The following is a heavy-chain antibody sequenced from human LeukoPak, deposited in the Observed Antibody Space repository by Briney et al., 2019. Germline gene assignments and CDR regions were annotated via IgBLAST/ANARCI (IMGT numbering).Heavy chain of an antibody. CDR3: ARGDDSGYYDYFDY. CDR1: GFTFSSYA. J-gene: IGHJ4*02. V-gene: IGHV3-30-3*01. Sequence: GGSLRLSCAASGFTFSSYAMHWVRQAPGKGLEWVAVISYDGSNKYYADSVKGRFTISRDNSKNTLYLQMDSLRAEDTAVYYCARGDDSGYYDYFDYWGQGALVTVSS. CDR2: ISYDGSNK. D-gene: IGHD3-22*01.